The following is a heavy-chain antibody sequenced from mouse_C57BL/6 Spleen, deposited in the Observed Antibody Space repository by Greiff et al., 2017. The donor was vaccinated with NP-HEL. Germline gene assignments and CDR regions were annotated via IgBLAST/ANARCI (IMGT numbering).Heavy chain of an antibody. D-gene: IGHD1-1*01. Sequence: QVQLQQPGAELVRPGSSVKLSCKASGYTFTSYWMHWVKQRPIQGLEWIGNIDPSDSETHYNQKFKDKATLTVDKSSSTAYMQLSSLTSEDSAVYYCAREGADYGSYWYFDVWGTGTTVTVSS. J-gene: IGHJ1*03. CDR3: AREGADYGSYWYFDV. CDR1: GYTFTSYW. CDR2: IDPSDSET. V-gene: IGHV1-52*01.